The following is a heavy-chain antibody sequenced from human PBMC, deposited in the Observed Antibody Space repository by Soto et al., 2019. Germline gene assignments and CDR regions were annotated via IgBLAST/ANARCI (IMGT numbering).Heavy chain of an antibody. CDR3: VQTTGWPGFDF. Sequence: EVQLVESGGGLIQPGGSLRLSCAASGFAVSSKYMTWVRQAPGKGLEWVSVIYGGGTTYYADSVKGRFTISRDTSKNTLYLQKYSLRDEDTAVYYCVQTTGWPGFDFWGQGTLVTVSS. CDR2: IYGGGTT. CDR1: GFAVSSKY. J-gene: IGHJ4*02. V-gene: IGHV3-53*01. D-gene: IGHD6-19*01.